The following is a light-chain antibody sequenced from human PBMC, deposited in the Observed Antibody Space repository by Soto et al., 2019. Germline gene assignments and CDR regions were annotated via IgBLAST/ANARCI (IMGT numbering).Light chain of an antibody. CDR1: QSVGSN. CDR3: QQCNNWPPWT. J-gene: IGKJ1*01. V-gene: IGKV3D-15*01. Sequence: EIVMTQSPATLSVSPGERATLSCRASQSVGSNLVWYQQKPGQAPRLLIYGASTRATGIPARFSGSGSGTEFTLTISSLQSGDSAVYFCQQCNNWPPWTFGQGTKV. CDR2: GAS.